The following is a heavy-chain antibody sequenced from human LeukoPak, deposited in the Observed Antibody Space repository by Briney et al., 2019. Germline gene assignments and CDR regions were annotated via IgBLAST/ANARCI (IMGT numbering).Heavy chain of an antibody. V-gene: IGHV4-34*01. CDR3: ARIVSTVAGTRHWYFDL. CDR2: INHSGST. J-gene: IGHJ2*01. Sequence: PSETLSLTCAVYGVSFSGYYWSWIRQPPGKGLEWIGEINHSGSTNYNPSLKGRVTISVDTSKNQFSLKLSSVTAADTAVYYCARIVSTVAGTRHWYFDLWGRGTLVTVSS. D-gene: IGHD6-19*01. CDR1: GVSFSGYY.